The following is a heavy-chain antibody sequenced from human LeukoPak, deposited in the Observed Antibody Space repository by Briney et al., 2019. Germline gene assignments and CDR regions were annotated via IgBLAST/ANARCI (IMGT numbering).Heavy chain of an antibody. V-gene: IGHV3-53*01. Sequence: GGSLRLSCEGSGFTVSSNFMSWVRQAPGKGLEWVSVIYSDGRTSYSDSVKGRFTISRDNSKNILYLQMNSLRADDTAVYYCARDSPITIFGVVIIREGFDYWGQGTLITVSS. CDR1: GFTVSSNF. CDR3: ARDSPITIFGVVIIREGFDY. D-gene: IGHD3-3*01. J-gene: IGHJ4*02. CDR2: IYSDGRT.